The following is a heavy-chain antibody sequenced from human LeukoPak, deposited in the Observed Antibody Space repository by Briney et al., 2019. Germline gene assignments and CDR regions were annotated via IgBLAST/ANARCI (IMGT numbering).Heavy chain of an antibody. J-gene: IGHJ3*02. D-gene: IGHD1-14*01. Sequence: PSETLSLTCAVYGGSISGYYWSWIRQPPGKGLEWIGEINHSGSTNYNPSLKSRVTISVDTSKNQCSLKLSSVSAADTAVYYCAAGEAFDIWGQGRMVTVSS. CDR1: GGSISGYY. CDR2: INHSGST. CDR3: AAGEAFDI. V-gene: IGHV4-34*01.